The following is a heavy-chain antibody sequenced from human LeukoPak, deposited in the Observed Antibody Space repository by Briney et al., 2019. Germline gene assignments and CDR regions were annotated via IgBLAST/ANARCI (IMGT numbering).Heavy chain of an antibody. D-gene: IGHD3-16*01. Sequence: SVNVSCKASGCSFSSYAITWVRQAPGQGLEWMGRIIPIFGTPTYAQKFQGRVTITADMGSSTAYLELTSLTAEDTARYFCAKQGAVRQDYYMDVWGNGTTVTVSS. CDR2: IIPIFGTP. CDR3: AKQGAVRQDYYMDV. V-gene: IGHV1-69*06. J-gene: IGHJ6*03. CDR1: GCSFSSYA.